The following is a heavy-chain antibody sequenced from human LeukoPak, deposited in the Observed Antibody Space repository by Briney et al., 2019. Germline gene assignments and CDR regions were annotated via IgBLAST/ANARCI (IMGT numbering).Heavy chain of an antibody. V-gene: IGHV1-18*01. CDR2: ISAYTGNT. Sequence: GASVKVSCKASGYTFTSYGISWVRQAPGHGLEWMGWISAYTGNTNYAQKIQGRVTMTTDTSTRTAYMGLRSLRSDDTAVYFCARGIAAAGTEFYFDYWGQGTLVTVSS. CDR1: GYTFTSYG. CDR3: ARGIAAAGTEFYFDY. D-gene: IGHD6-13*01. J-gene: IGHJ4*02.